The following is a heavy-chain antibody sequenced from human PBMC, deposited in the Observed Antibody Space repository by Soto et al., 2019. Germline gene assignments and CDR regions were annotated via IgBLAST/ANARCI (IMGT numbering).Heavy chain of an antibody. CDR2: ISGSGGST. CDR1: GFTFNNYA. Sequence: PGGSLRLSCAASGFTFNNYAMTWVRQAPGEGLEWVSAISGSGGSTYYADSVKGRFTISRDNSKNTLYLQMNSLRAEDTAVYYCAKDLGYSYGYSPDYYGMDVWGQGTTVTVS. V-gene: IGHV3-23*01. J-gene: IGHJ6*02. D-gene: IGHD5-18*01. CDR3: AKDLGYSYGYSPDYYGMDV.